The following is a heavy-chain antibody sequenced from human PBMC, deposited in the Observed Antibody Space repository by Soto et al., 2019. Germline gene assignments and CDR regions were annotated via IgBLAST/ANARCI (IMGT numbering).Heavy chain of an antibody. CDR1: GGSFSGYY. CDR2: INHSEST. V-gene: IGHV4-34*01. Sequence: ASETLSLTCAVYGGSFSGYYWSWIRQPPGKGLERIGEINHSESTNYNPSLKSRVTISVDTSKNHFSLKLSSVTAADTAVYYCARGGAYYGSGSYYYRAGYYYYYMDVWGKGTTVTVSS. J-gene: IGHJ6*03. D-gene: IGHD3-10*01. CDR3: ARGGAYYGSGSYYYRAGYYYYYMDV.